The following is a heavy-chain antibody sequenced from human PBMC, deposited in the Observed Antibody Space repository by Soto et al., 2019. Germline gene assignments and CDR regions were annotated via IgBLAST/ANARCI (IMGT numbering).Heavy chain of an antibody. V-gene: IGHV4-59*01. Sequence: PSETLSLTCTVSGGSISSSSWSWIRQPPGRGLEWIGYIYNNGRTDYNPSLKSRVTISVDTSKNHFSLKLTSATAADTAVYYCARGVGSSPPRYWGRGTLVTVSS. D-gene: IGHD3-9*01. CDR1: GGSISSSS. CDR2: IYNNGRT. CDR3: ARGVGSSPPRY. J-gene: IGHJ4*02.